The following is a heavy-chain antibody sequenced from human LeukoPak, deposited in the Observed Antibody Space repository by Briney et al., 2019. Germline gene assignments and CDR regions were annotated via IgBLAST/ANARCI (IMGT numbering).Heavy chain of an antibody. D-gene: IGHD2-15*01. CDR2: INHSGST. V-gene: IGHV4-34*01. Sequence: TSETLSLTCAVYGGSFSGYYWSWIRQPPGKGLEWIGEINHSGSTNYNPSLKSRVTISVDTSKNQFSLKLSSVTAADTAVYYCARVRMGGSWQLYYYFDYWGQGTLVTVSS. J-gene: IGHJ4*02. CDR3: ARVRMGGSWQLYYYFDY. CDR1: GGSFSGYY.